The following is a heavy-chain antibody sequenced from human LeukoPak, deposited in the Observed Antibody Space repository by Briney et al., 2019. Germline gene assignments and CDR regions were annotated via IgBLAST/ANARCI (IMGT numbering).Heavy chain of an antibody. CDR2: IIPIFGTA. Sequence: GASVKVSCKASGGTFSSYAISWVRQAPGQGLEWMGGIIPIFGTANYAQKSQGRVTITADESTSTAYMELSSLRSEDTAVYYCARSGLDGLYDSSGYYQANYWGQGTLVTVSS. CDR3: ARSGLDGLYDSSGYYQANY. V-gene: IGHV1-69*13. D-gene: IGHD3-22*01. CDR1: GGTFSSYA. J-gene: IGHJ4*02.